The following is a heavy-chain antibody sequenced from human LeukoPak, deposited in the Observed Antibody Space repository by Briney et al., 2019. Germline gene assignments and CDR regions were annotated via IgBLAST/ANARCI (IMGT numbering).Heavy chain of an antibody. J-gene: IGHJ4*02. CDR1: GFAFNTYA. D-gene: IGHD3-10*01. CDR2: IWHDGSHK. V-gene: IGHV3-33*01. CDR3: ARETFGSGSYPDF. Sequence: PGRSLRLSCAASGFAFNTYAMHWVRQAPGQGLEWVALIWHDGSHKFYPNSVRGQFTISRDNSKNTVSLQMNNLRPEDTAVYYCARETFGSGSYPDFWGQGTLVTVSS.